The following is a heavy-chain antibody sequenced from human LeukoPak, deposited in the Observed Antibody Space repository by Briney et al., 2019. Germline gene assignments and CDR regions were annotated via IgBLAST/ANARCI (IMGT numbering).Heavy chain of an antibody. V-gene: IGHV1-46*01. CDR3: ARWGYCSGGSCSSNGAFDI. D-gene: IGHD2-15*01. CDR2: INPSGGST. Sequence: ASVKVSCKASGYTFTSYYMYWVRQAPGQGLEWMGIINPSGGSTSYAQKFQGRVTMTRDTSTNTVYMELSSLRSEDTAVYYCARWGYCSGGSCSSNGAFDIWGQGIMVTVSS. J-gene: IGHJ3*02. CDR1: GYTFTSYY.